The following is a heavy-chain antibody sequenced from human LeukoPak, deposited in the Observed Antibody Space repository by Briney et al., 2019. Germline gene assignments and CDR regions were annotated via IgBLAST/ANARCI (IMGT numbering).Heavy chain of an antibody. D-gene: IGHD6-19*01. Sequence: PSETLSLTCTVSVGSISSSSYYWGWIRQPPGKGLEWIGSIYYSGSTYYNLSLKSRVTISVDTSKNQFSLKLSSVTAADTAVYYCARSTRSGWPPDYYYGMDVWGQGTTVTVSS. J-gene: IGHJ6*02. CDR3: ARSTRSGWPPDYYYGMDV. V-gene: IGHV4-39*01. CDR1: VGSISSSSYY. CDR2: IYYSGST.